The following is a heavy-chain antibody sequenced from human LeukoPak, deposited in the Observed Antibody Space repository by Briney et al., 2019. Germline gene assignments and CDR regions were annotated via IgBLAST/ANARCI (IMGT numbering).Heavy chain of an antibody. CDR2: ISAYNGNT. CDR1: GYTFTSYG. CDR3: ARDTLTMVRGDLGY. D-gene: IGHD3-10*01. V-gene: IGHV1-18*01. Sequence: ASVKVSCKASGYTFTSYGISWVRQAPGQGLEWMGWISAYNGNTNYAQKLQGRATMTTDTSTSTAYMELRSLRSDDTAVYYCARDTLTMVRGDLGYWGQGTLVTVSS. J-gene: IGHJ4*02.